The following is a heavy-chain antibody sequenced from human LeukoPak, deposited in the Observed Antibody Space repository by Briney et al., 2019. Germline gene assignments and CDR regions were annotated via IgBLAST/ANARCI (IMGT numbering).Heavy chain of an antibody. V-gene: IGHV3-9*01. CDR2: ISWNSGSI. D-gene: IGHD6-13*01. CDR3: AKDIAAAATNWFDP. CDR1: GFTFDDYA. J-gene: IGHJ5*02. Sequence: PGGSLRLSCAASGFTFDDYAMHWVRQAPGKGLEWVSGISWNSGSIGYADSVKGRFTISRDNAKNSLYLQMNSLRAEDTAFYYCAKDIAAAATNWFDPWGQGTLVTVSS.